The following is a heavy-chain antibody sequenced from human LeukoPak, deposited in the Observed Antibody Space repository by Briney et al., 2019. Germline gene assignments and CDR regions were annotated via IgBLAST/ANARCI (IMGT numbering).Heavy chain of an antibody. J-gene: IGHJ5*02. CDR1: GDSIRSNNYH. CDR3: VRRVNTYGGWFDR. D-gene: IGHD5-18*01. Sequence: SETLSLTCSVSGDSIRSNNYHWGWIRPSPGRGLEWIGTIDYSGNTYYNPSLNSRVTISADTSRNQFSLKVSSVTAADTAIYYCVRRVNTYGGWFDRWGQGALVTVSS. CDR2: IDYSGNT. V-gene: IGHV4-39*01.